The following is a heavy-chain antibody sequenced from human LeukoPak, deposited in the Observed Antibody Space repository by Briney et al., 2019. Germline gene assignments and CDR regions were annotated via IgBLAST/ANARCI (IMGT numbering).Heavy chain of an antibody. V-gene: IGHV3-48*02. CDR3: ARGQYNSSPDS. D-gene: IGHD6-13*01. CDR1: GFIFSDYG. Sequence: GGSLRLSCAASGFIFSDYGMTWVRQAPTKALEWVSYIGHDSRTIYYADFVKDRFTISRDNAKNSLYLQMNSLRDEDTAVYYCARGQYNSSPDSWGQGTLVTVSS. J-gene: IGHJ5*01. CDR2: IGHDSRTI.